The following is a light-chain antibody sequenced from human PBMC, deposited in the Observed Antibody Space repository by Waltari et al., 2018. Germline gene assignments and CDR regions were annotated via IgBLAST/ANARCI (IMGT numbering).Light chain of an antibody. CDR3: SSYTSSITRPYV. Sequence: QSALTQPASVSGSPGQSITISCTGTSSDVGAYNYVSWHQQHPGKAPKLMIYDVSNRPAVVSSRFSGSKSGNTASLTISGLQAEDEADYYCSSYTSSITRPYVFGTGTKVTVL. V-gene: IGLV2-14*03. J-gene: IGLJ1*01. CDR2: DVS. CDR1: SSDVGAYNY.